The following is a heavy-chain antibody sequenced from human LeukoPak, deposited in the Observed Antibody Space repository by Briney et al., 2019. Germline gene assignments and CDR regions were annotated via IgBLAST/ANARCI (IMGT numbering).Heavy chain of an antibody. CDR2: ISAYNGNT. V-gene: IGHV1-18*01. D-gene: IGHD5-12*01. J-gene: IGHJ4*02. Sequence: ASVKVSCKAPVYTFTSYGINWVRQPPGHGLEWMGWISAYNGNTNYAQKLQGRVTMTTDTSTSTAYMELRSLRSDDTAVYYCARDWRGYSGYNYWGQGTLVTVSS. CDR3: ARDWRGYSGYNY. CDR1: VYTFTSYG.